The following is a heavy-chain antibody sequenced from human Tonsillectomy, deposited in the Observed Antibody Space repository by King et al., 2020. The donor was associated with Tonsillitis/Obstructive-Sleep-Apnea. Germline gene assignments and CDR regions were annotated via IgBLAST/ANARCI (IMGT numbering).Heavy chain of an antibody. Sequence: VQLVESGGGLVQPGGSPRLSCAASGFTFSSYWMSWVRQAPGKGLEWVANIKQDGSEKYYVDSVKGRFTISRDNAKNSLYLQMNSLRAEDTAVYYCARRGYYGDYYYMDVWGKGTTVTVSS. J-gene: IGHJ6*03. D-gene: IGHD3-3*01. CDR1: GFTFSSYW. V-gene: IGHV3-7*04. CDR3: ARRGYYGDYYYMDV. CDR2: IKQDGSEK.